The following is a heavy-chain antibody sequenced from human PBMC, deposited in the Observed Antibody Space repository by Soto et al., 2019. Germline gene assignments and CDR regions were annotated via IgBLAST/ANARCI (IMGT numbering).Heavy chain of an antibody. J-gene: IGHJ4*02. CDR3: ARDPSHSYYTLFYYFDY. V-gene: IGHV3-23*01. CDR2: ISGSGSNT. CDR1: GFTFSTYA. Sequence: LRLSCAASGFTFSTYAMSWVRQAPGKGLEWVSAISGSGSNTYYADSVKGRFTISRDDSKSTLYLQMNSLRAEDTAVYYCARDPSHSYYTLFYYFDYWGQGTLVTVSS. D-gene: IGHD1-26*01.